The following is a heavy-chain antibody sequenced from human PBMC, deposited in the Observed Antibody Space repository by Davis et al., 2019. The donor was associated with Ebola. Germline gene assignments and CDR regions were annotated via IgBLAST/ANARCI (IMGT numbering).Heavy chain of an antibody. J-gene: IGHJ4*02. CDR3: ARGGGYGSSSGDY. CDR1: GFTFSSYS. Sequence: PGGSLRLSCAASGFTFSSYSMNWVRQAPGKGLEWVSYIDSSSRTMYYADSVKGRFTISRDDAKNSLFLQMNSLRADDTAVYFCARGGGYGSSSGDYWGQGTLVTVSS. CDR2: IDSSSRTM. D-gene: IGHD3-16*01. V-gene: IGHV3-48*04.